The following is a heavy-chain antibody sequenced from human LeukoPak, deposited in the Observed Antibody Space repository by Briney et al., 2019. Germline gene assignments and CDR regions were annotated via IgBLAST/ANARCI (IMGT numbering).Heavy chain of an antibody. CDR3: VRHDAGIAARPFDN. CDR2: IHASGPT. CDR1: GGSISTYY. Sequence: SSETLSLTCTVSGGSISTYYWSWIRRPPGKGLEWIAYIHASGPTNYNPSLKSRITISVDTSKNQFSLKLSSVTAADTAVYYCVRHDAGIAARPFDNWGQGTLVTVSS. V-gene: IGHV4-4*09. J-gene: IGHJ4*02. D-gene: IGHD6-6*01.